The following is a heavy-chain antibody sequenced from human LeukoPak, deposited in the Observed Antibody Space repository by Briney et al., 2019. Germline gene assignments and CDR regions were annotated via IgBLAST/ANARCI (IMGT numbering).Heavy chain of an antibody. V-gene: IGHV3-53*01. J-gene: IGHJ1*01. CDR2: IYSDRST. CDR1: GFTINNNY. D-gene: IGHD2-15*01. CDR3: ARDSAFSSYSN. Sequence: GGSLRLSCTASGFTINNNYMSWVRQAPGKGLEWVSIIYSDRSTYYPESVKGRFTISRDDSKNTMLLQMDSLRVEDTAIYYCARDSAFSSYSNWGQGALVTVSS.